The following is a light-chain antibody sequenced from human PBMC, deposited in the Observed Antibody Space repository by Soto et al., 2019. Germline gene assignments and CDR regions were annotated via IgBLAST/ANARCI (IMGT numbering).Light chain of an antibody. V-gene: IGKV3-11*01. CDR2: DAF. CDR1: QSFGNS. CDR3: RQRYNWPLT. Sequence: TVLTQAPATLSLSPGERATLSCKVSQSFGNSLGWFQQKPGQAPRLLIDDAFNRATGIPARFTGSWSWSDFTLTISCLEPEDFGVYYCRQRYNWPLTFGGGTKVESK. J-gene: IGKJ4*01.